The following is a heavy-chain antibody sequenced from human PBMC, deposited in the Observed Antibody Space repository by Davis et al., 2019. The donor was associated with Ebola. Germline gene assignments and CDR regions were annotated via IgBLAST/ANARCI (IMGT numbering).Heavy chain of an antibody. D-gene: IGHD4/OR15-4a*01. Sequence: ASVKVSCKASGGTFSNYAISWVRQAPGQGLEWMGWINPYSGGTVYAQKFQGRVTMNSDTSITTAYMELNSLDSDDTAVYYCARDLGYHANYLAAYWGQGTLVTVSS. J-gene: IGHJ4*02. CDR1: GGTFSNYA. CDR2: INPYSGGT. V-gene: IGHV1-2*02. CDR3: ARDLGYHANYLAAY.